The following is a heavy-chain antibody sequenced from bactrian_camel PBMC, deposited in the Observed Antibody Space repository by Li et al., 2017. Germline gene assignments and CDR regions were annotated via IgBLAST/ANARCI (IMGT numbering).Heavy chain of an antibody. D-gene: IGHD5*01. Sequence: HVQLVESGGGSVQAGGSLRLSCTVSGFSFDDSDMGWYRQAPGNECELVSTIDLTGKTYYSPSVKGRFTISQDSPKNTMYLQVNSLKSEDTALYYCATDYGLGVFGYWGQGTQVTV. CDR1: GFSFDDSD. CDR2: IDLTGKT. CDR3: ATDYGLGVFGY. J-gene: IGHJ6*01. V-gene: IGHV3S55*01.